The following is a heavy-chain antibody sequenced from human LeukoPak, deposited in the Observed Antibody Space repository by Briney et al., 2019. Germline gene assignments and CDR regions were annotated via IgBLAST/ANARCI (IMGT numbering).Heavy chain of an antibody. CDR2: ISTYNGNT. CDR1: GYTFTNYG. Sequence: ASVKVSCKASGYTFTNYGVSWVRQAPGQGLEWMGWISTYNGNTNYAKQLQDRVTMTTDTSTSTAYMELRSLRSDDTAVYYWARAGDLVTTTAFDYWGQGTLVTVSS. CDR3: ARAGDLVTTTAFDY. J-gene: IGHJ4*02. D-gene: IGHD5-12*01. V-gene: IGHV1-18*01.